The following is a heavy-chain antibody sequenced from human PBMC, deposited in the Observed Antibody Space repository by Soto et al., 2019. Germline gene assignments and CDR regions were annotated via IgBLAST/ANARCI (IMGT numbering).Heavy chain of an antibody. D-gene: IGHD2-21*02. J-gene: IGHJ6*02. Sequence: GGSLRLSCAASGFTFSSYGMHWVRQAPGKGLEWVAVIWYDGSNKYYADSVKGRFTISRDNSKNTLHLQMNSLRAEDTAVYYCAREKTVVTPLTYYYYGMDVWGQGTTVTVSS. CDR3: AREKTVVTPLTYYYYGMDV. V-gene: IGHV3-33*01. CDR1: GFTFSSYG. CDR2: IWYDGSNK.